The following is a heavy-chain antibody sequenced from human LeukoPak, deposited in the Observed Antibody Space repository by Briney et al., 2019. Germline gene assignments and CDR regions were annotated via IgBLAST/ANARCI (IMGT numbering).Heavy chain of an antibody. Sequence: PSETLSLTCAVSGGSISSDYWSWIRQPPGKGLEWIGYIHYSGSTNYNPSLKSRVTISVDTSKKQFSLKLRSVTAADTAVYYCARRERLEAFDIWGQGTMVTVSS. CDR1: GGSISSDY. D-gene: IGHD6-6*01. V-gene: IGHV4-59*08. CDR3: ARRERLEAFDI. J-gene: IGHJ3*02. CDR2: IHYSGST.